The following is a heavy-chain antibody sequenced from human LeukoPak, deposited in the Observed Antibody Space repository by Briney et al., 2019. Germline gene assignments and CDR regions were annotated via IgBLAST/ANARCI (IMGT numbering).Heavy chain of an antibody. CDR2: IYTSGST. CDR1: GGSISSYY. D-gene: IGHD3-3*01. CDR3: ASPYDFWSGYYL. V-gene: IGHV4-4*07. Sequence: SETLSLTCTVSGGSISSYYWSWIRQPAGKGLEWIGRIYTSGSTNYNPSLKSRVTMSVDASKNQFSLKLSSVTAADTAVYYCASPYDFWSGYYLWGQGTLVTVSS. J-gene: IGHJ4*02.